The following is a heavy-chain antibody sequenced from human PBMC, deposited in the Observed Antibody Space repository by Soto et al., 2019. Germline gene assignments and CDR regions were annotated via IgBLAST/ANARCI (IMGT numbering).Heavy chain of an antibody. CDR2: ISWNSGNI. V-gene: IGHV3-9*01. CDR1: GFTFDDYA. D-gene: IGHD5-18*01. J-gene: IGHJ4*02. Sequence: EVQLEESGGALVQPGRSLRLSCAASGFTFDDYAMYWVRQVLGKGLEWVSSISWNSGNIGYAASVKGRFTTSRDNAKNSLYLQMNSLRPEDTALYYCVRSKGGYSYGTPFDYWGQGTLVTVSS. CDR3: VRSKGGYSYGTPFDY.